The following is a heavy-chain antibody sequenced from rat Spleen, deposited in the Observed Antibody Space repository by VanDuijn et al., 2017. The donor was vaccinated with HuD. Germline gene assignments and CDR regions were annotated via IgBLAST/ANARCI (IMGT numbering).Heavy chain of an antibody. J-gene: IGHJ3*01. Sequence: QVQLKESGPDLVQPSQTLSLTCTVSGFSLTSYGVSWVRQPPGKGLEWVAAVSSGGNTYHNSVLKSRLSISRDTSKSQVFLKMTSLQTEDTAMYFCARWRYTTDWFAYWGQGSLVTVSS. CDR3: ARWRYTTDWFAY. CDR1: GFSLTSYG. CDR2: VSSGGNT. V-gene: IGHV2S8*01. D-gene: IGHD1-6*01.